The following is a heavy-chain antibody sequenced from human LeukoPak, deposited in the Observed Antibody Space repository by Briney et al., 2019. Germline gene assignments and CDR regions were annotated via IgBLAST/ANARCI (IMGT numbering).Heavy chain of an antibody. D-gene: IGHD5-18*01. CDR1: GDSVSSNSAA. CDR2: TYYRSKWYN. CDR3: ARGDTAMVDYYYYGMDV. V-gene: IGHV6-1*01. J-gene: IGHJ6*02. Sequence: SQTLSLTCAISGDSVSSNSAAWNWIRQSPSRGLEWLGSTYYRSKWYNDYAVSVKSRITINPDTSKNQFSLQLNSVTPEDTAVYYCARGDTAMVDYYYYGMDVWGQGTTVTVSS.